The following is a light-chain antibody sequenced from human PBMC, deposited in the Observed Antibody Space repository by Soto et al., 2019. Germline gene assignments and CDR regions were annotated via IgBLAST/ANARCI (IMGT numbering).Light chain of an antibody. J-gene: IGKJ2*01. CDR2: GAS. Sequence: EIVLTQSPGTLSLSTGERATLSCRASQSVSSSYFAWYQQKPGQAPRLLIYGASGRATGIPDRFSGSGSGTDFTLTISRLEPEDFAVYYCQQYGSSPMYTFGQGTKLEIK. CDR1: QSVSSSY. V-gene: IGKV3-20*01. CDR3: QQYGSSPMYT.